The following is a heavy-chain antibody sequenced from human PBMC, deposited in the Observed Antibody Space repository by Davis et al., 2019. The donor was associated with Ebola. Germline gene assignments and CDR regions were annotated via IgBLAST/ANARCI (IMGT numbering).Heavy chain of an antibody. Sequence: ASVKVSCKASGYTFTSYGISWVRQAPGQGLEWMGWISAYNGNTNYAQKLQGRVTMTTDTSTSTAYMELSSLRSEDTAVYYCARGDIVVVPAAAYYYYYGMDVWGKGTTVTVS. D-gene: IGHD2-2*01. CDR3: ARGDIVVVPAAAYYYYYGMDV. V-gene: IGHV1-18*01. CDR1: GYTFTSYG. J-gene: IGHJ6*04. CDR2: ISAYNGNT.